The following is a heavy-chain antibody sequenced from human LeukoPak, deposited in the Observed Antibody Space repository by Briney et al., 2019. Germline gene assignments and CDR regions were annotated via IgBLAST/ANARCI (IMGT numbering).Heavy chain of an antibody. J-gene: IGHJ4*02. V-gene: IGHV4-61*08. CDR2: IYCSGST. D-gene: IGHD4-17*01. CDR3: ARGGNYGDYDGYFDY. CDR1: GGSVSNTVYY. Sequence: SETLSLTCTVSGGSVSNTVYYWNWIRQPPGKGLEWIGYIYCSGSTNYNPSLRSRVTISVDTSKNQFSLKLSSVTAADTAVYYCARGGNYGDYDGYFDYWGQGTLVTVSS.